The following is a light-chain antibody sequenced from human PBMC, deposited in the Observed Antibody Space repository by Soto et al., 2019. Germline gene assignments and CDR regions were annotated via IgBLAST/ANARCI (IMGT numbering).Light chain of an antibody. Sequence: DIQMTQSPSTLSASVGDRVTITCRASQNVTTWLAWHQQKPGKAPKLLLYDVSNLESGVPSRFSGRGSVTELTLTISSLQSDDFATYYCQQYDSYRTFGQGTKVDIK. CDR3: QQYDSYRT. J-gene: IGKJ1*01. V-gene: IGKV1-5*01. CDR2: DVS. CDR1: QNVTTW.